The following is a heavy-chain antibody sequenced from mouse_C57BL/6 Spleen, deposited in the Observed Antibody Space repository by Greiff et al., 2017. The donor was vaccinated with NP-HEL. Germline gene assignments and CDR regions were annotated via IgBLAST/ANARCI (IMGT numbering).Heavy chain of an antibody. Sequence: EVQVVESGPGLVKPSQSLSLTCSVTGYSITSGYYWNWIRQFPGNKLEWMGYISYDGSNNYNPSLKNRISITRDTSKNQFFLKLNSVTTEDTATYYCAREWLGDYFDYWGQGTTLTVSS. V-gene: IGHV3-6*01. D-gene: IGHD2-2*01. CDR1: GYSITSGYY. CDR3: AREWLGDYFDY. J-gene: IGHJ2*01. CDR2: ISYDGSN.